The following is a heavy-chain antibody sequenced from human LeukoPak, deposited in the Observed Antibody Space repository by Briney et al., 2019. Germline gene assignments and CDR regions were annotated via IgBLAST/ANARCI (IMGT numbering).Heavy chain of an antibody. J-gene: IGHJ5*02. V-gene: IGHV4-59*01. D-gene: IGHD4-23*01. CDR2: IYYSGST. CDR3: ARFGGNYGWFDP. Sequence: SETLSLTCTVSGGSISSYYWSWIRQPPAKGLEWIGYIYYSGSTNYNPSLKSRVTISVDTSKNQFSLKLSSVTAADTAVYYCARFGGNYGWFDPWGQGTLVTVSS. CDR1: GGSISSYY.